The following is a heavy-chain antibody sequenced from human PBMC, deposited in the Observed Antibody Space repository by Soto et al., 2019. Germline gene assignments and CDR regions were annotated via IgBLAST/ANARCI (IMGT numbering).Heavy chain of an antibody. V-gene: IGHV3-23*01. J-gene: IGHJ4*02. D-gene: IGHD2-2*01. Sequence: GGSLRLSCAGSGFTFGNYAMSWVRQAPGKGLEWVSGISGSGGGNLYYADSVKGRFTISRDNSKNTLYLQMNSLRAEDTAVYYCAKARHSSTWYNFDFWGQGTLVTVSS. CDR2: ISGSGGGNL. CDR3: AKARHSSTWYNFDF. CDR1: GFTFGNYA.